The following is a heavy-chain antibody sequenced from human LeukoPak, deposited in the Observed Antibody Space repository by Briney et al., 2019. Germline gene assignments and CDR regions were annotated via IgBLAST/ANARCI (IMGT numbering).Heavy chain of an antibody. D-gene: IGHD6-13*01. CDR1: GGSFSGYY. CDR2: INHSGST. Sequence: KPSETLSLTCAVYGGSFSGYYWSWIRQPPGKGLEWIGEINHSGSTNYNPSLKSRVTISVDTSKNQFSLKLSSVTAADTAVYYCARGLSGSSWYPRRFDPWGQGTLVTVSS. V-gene: IGHV4-34*01. J-gene: IGHJ5*02. CDR3: ARGLSGSSWYPRRFDP.